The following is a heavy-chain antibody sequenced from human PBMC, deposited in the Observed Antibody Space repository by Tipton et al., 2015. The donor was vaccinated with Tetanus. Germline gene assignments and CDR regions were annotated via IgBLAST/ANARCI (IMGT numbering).Heavy chain of an antibody. J-gene: IGHJ4*02. V-gene: IGHV4-59*08. CDR3: ARQEPPRRFFYDSSGSSD. CDR1: GGSISSYY. D-gene: IGHD3-22*01. CDR2: IYYSGST. Sequence: TLSLTCTVSGGSISSYYWSWIRQPPGKGLEWIGYIYYSGSTNYNPSLKSRVTISVDTSKNQFSLKLTSVTAADTAVYFCARQEPPRRFFYDSSGSSDWGQGILVTVSS.